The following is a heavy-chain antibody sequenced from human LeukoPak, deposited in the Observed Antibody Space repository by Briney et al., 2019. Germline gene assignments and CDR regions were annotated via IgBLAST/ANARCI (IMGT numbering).Heavy chain of an antibody. Sequence: GGSLRLSCAASGFTFSSYGMSWVRQAPGKGLEWVSAIRGSGGSTYYADSVKGRFTISRDNSKNTLYLQMNSVRAEDTAVYYCAKDAPGYDFWSGQNWFDPWGQGTLVTVSS. CDR3: AKDAPGYDFWSGQNWFDP. CDR1: GFTFSSYG. CDR2: IRGSGGST. D-gene: IGHD3-3*01. J-gene: IGHJ5*02. V-gene: IGHV3-23*01.